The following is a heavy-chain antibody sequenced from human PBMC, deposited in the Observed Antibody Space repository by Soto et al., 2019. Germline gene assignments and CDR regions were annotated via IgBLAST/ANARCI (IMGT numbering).Heavy chain of an antibody. CDR1: GFTFTYAW. CDR2: IKSKTDGGTT. Sequence: GSLRLSCAASGFTFTYAWMSWVRQAPGKGPEWVGRIKSKTDGGTTDYAAPVKGRFTISRDDSKNTLYLQMNSLKIEDTAVYYCTHDYGDYRYYFDYWGPGILVTVSS. J-gene: IGHJ4*02. V-gene: IGHV3-15*01. D-gene: IGHD4-17*01. CDR3: THDYGDYRYYFDY.